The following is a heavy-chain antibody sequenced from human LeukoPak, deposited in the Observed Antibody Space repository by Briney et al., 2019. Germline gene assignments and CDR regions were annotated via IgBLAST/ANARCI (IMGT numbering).Heavy chain of an antibody. V-gene: IGHV3-74*01. CDR1: GFTFSSYW. CDR2: IISDGSSA. D-gene: IGHD3-10*01. CDR3: ARDSYYHPDY. Sequence: GGSLRLSCAASGFTFSSYWMHWVRQAPGKGLVWVSRIISDGSSATYADSVKGRFTISRDNAKNTMYLQVNSLRAEDTAVYYCARDSYYHPDYWGQGTLVTVSS. J-gene: IGHJ4*02.